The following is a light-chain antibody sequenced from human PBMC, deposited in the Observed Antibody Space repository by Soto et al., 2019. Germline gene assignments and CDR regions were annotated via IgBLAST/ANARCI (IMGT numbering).Light chain of an antibody. CDR3: QQRSNWPST. CDR1: QSVSSSY. CDR2: GAS. V-gene: IGKV3D-20*02. Sequence: EIVLTQSPGTLSLSPGERATLSCRASQSVSSSYLAWCQQKPGQAPRLLIYGASSRATGIPDRFSGSGSGTDFTLTISRLEPEDFAVYYCQQRSNWPSTFGGGTKVEIK. J-gene: IGKJ4*01.